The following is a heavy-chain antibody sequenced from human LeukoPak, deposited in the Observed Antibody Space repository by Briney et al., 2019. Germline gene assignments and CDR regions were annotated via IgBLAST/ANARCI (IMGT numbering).Heavy chain of an antibody. CDR1: GFGFSSYS. D-gene: IGHD6-19*01. V-gene: IGHV3-48*04. Sequence: GGSLRLSCAASGFGFSSYSMTWVRQAPGKGLEWVSYISSSSGTIYYSDSVKGRFTISRDNAKNSLYLQMNSLRGEDTAVYYCARVSVAGAVIDAFDIWGQGTMVTVSS. CDR2: ISSSSGTI. CDR3: ARVSVAGAVIDAFDI. J-gene: IGHJ3*02.